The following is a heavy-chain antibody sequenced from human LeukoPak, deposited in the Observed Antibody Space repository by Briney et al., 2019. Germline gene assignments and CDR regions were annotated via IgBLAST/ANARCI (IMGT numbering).Heavy chain of an antibody. Sequence: ASVKVSCKASGYAFTTYDINWVRQATGQGLEWLGWMNPNSGNTGYAQKFQGRVSMNRDTSISTAYMELSSLRSEDTAVYYCARNVASTGYFVYWGQGTLVTVSS. D-gene: IGHD2-21*01. V-gene: IGHV1-8*01. J-gene: IGHJ4*02. CDR1: GYAFTTYD. CDR2: MNPNSGNT. CDR3: ARNVASTGYFVY.